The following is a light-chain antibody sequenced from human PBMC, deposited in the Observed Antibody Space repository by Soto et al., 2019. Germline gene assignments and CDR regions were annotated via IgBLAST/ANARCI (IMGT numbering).Light chain of an antibody. V-gene: IGLV2-14*01. CDR1: SSDVGGYNY. Sequence: QSVLTQPASVSGSPGQSITISCTGTSSDVGGYNYVSWYQQHPGKAPKLMIYEVTNRPSGVSNRFSGSKSGNTASLTISGLQAEDEAYYYCSSNTSSYTLGVFGTGTKVTVL. CDR2: EVT. CDR3: SSNTSSYTLGV. J-gene: IGLJ1*01.